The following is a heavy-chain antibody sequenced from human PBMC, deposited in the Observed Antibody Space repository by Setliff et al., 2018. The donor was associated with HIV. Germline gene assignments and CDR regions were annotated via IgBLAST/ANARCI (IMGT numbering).Heavy chain of an antibody. CDR2: IYYDGSDK. CDR1: GFTFSSNG. Sequence: PGGSLRLSCEASGFTFSSNGMHWVRQAPGKGLEWVAFIYYDGSDKSYADSVKGRFTISRDNSKNTLYLQMNSLRTEDTAVYYCARNLYTSRWSPLDYWGQGTLVTVSS. V-gene: IGHV3-30*02. CDR3: ARNLYTSRWSPLDY. D-gene: IGHD2-8*01. J-gene: IGHJ4*02.